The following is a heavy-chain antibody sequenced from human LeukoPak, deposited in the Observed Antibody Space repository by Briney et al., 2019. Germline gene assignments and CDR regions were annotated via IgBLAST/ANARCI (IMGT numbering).Heavy chain of an antibody. D-gene: IGHD3-22*01. J-gene: IGHJ4*02. CDR1: GGSISSYY. Sequence: SETLSLTCTVSGGSISSYYWSWIRQPAGKGLEWIGRIYYSGSTNYNPSLKSRVTISVDTSKNQFSLKLSSVTAADTAVYYCARDRYDSSGYSCFDYWGQGTLVTVSS. CDR2: IYYSGST. CDR3: ARDRYDSSGYSCFDY. V-gene: IGHV4-4*07.